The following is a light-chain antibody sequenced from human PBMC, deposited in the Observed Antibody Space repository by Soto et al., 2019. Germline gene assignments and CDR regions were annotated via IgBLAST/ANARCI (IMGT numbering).Light chain of an antibody. CDR2: TNS. CDR1: SSNIGANS. Sequence: QSVLTQPPSASGTPGQRVTISCSGSSSNIGANSVNWYQHLPGTAPKVLIYTNSQRPSGVPDRFSGSKSGTSASLAISGLQSEDEADYYCATWDDSLSGHVVFGGGTKLTVL. V-gene: IGLV1-44*01. CDR3: ATWDDSLSGHVV. J-gene: IGLJ2*01.